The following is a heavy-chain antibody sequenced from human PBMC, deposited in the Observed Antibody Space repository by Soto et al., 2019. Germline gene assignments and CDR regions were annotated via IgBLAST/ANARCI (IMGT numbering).Heavy chain of an antibody. D-gene: IGHD6-13*01. CDR1: GGTFSSYA. CDR2: IIPIFGTA. Sequence: QVQLVQSGAEVKKPGSSVKVSCKASGGTFSSYAISWVRQAPGQGLEWMGGIIPIFGTANYAQKFQGRVTMTADESTSTAYMELSSLRSEDTAVYYCAREAPQQLVRRGNWFDPWGQGTLVTVSS. J-gene: IGHJ5*02. V-gene: IGHV1-69*01. CDR3: AREAPQQLVRRGNWFDP.